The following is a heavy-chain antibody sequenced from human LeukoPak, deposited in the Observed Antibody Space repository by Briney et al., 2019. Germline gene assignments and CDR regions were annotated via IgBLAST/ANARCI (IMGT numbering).Heavy chain of an antibody. CDR3: ARDRTXXLVKDNWFDP. Sequence: SVKVSCKASGGTFSSYAISWVRQAPGQGLEWMGGIIPIFGTANYAQKFQGRVTITADESTSTAYMELSSLRSEDTAVYYCARDRTXXLVKDNWFDPWGQGTLVTVSS. J-gene: IGHJ5*02. V-gene: IGHV1-69*13. D-gene: IGHD4-23*01. CDR2: IIPIFGTA. CDR1: GGTFSSYA.